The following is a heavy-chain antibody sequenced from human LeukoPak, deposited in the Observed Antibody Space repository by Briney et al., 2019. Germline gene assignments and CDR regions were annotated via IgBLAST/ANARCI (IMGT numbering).Heavy chain of an antibody. J-gene: IGHJ6*02. CDR2: INHSGST. Sequence: SETLSLTCAVYGGSFSGYYWSWIRQPPGKGLEWIGEINHSGSTNYNPSLKSRVTISVDKSKNQFSLKLSSVTAADTAVYYCARWLVRNKKDPYCYYGMDVWGQGTTVTVSS. CDR3: ARWLVRNKKDPYCYYGMDV. D-gene: IGHD6-19*01. CDR1: GGSFSGYY. V-gene: IGHV4-34*01.